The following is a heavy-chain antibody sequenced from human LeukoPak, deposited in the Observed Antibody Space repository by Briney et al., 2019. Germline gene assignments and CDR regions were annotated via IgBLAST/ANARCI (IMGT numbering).Heavy chain of an antibody. Sequence: PSETLSLTCTVSGGSISSYYWSWIRQPPGKGLEWIGYIYYSGSANYNPSLKRRVTISVDTSKNQFSLKLSSVTAADTAVYYCARDLDCSGGSCYGWFDPWGQGTLVTVSS. CDR1: GGSISSYY. V-gene: IGHV4-59*01. J-gene: IGHJ5*02. CDR3: ARDLDCSGGSCYGWFDP. D-gene: IGHD2-15*01. CDR2: IYYSGSA.